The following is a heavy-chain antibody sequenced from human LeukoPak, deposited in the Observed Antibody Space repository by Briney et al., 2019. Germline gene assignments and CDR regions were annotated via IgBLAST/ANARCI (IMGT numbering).Heavy chain of an antibody. D-gene: IGHD2-21*02. J-gene: IGHJ1*01. V-gene: IGHV5-51*01. CDR2: IYPGDSDT. CDR3: ARHGTAPAGWWH. CDR1: GSSFTSYW. Sequence: GASLQISCQGSGSSFTSYWIGWVRPLPGKGLEWMGIIYPGDSDTRYSPSFQGQVTISADKSISTAYLQWSSLKASDTAMYYCARHGTAPAGWWHWGQGTLVTVSS.